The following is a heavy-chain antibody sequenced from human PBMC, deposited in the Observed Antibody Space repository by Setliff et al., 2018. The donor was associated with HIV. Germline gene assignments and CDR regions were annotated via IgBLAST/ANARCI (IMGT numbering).Heavy chain of an antibody. D-gene: IGHD3-10*01. CDR2: VKQDGTET. Sequence: GGSLRLSCAASGFRFRSYWMSWVRQAPGKGLESVANVKQDGTETLYVDSVKGRFTISRDNANNLVYLQMNSLRVEDTAVYFCARDLDYYGPSEAFDIWGQGTMVTVSS. CDR3: ARDLDYYGPSEAFDI. CDR1: GFRFRSYW. V-gene: IGHV3-7*01. J-gene: IGHJ3*02.